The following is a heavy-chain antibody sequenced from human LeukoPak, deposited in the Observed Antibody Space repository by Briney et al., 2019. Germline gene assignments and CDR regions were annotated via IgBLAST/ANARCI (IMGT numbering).Heavy chain of an antibody. Sequence: PGGSLRLSCAACGFTLSSYGMHWVRQAPGRGLEWVALIWYDGSHIYYPHTVNGRFTTSTDNSKNTLYLQMISLRAEDTAVYYCAKDGGGSFHYWGQGTLLTVSS. CDR3: AKDGGGSFHY. J-gene: IGHJ4*02. CDR1: GFTLSSYG. D-gene: IGHD2-15*01. V-gene: IGHV3-33*06. CDR2: IWYDGSHI.